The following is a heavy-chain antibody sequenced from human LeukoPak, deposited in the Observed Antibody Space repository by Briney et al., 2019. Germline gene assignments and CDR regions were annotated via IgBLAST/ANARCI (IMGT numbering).Heavy chain of an antibody. J-gene: IGHJ4*02. V-gene: IGHV1-24*01. CDR1: GYTLTELS. CDR2: FDPEDGET. CDR3: ATFTMYYYDSSGYRVDDY. D-gene: IGHD3-22*01. Sequence: ASVKVSCKVSGYTLTELSMHWVRQAPGKGLEWLGGFDPEDGETIYAQKFQGRVTMTEDTSTDTAYMELSSLRSEDTAVYYCATFTMYYYDSSGYRVDDYWGQGTLVTVSS.